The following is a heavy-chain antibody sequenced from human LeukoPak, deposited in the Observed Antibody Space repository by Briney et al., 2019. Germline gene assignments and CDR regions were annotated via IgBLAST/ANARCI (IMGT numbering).Heavy chain of an antibody. CDR1: GFTFSGSA. Sequence: PGGSLRLSCAASGFTFSGSAMHWVRQASGKGLEWVGRIRSKANSYATAYAASVRGRFTISRDDSKNTAYLQMNSLRAEDTAVYYCARVSDISVAAYFDYWGQGTLVTVSS. J-gene: IGHJ4*02. V-gene: IGHV3-73*01. D-gene: IGHD6-19*01. CDR3: ARVSDISVAAYFDY. CDR2: IRSKANSYAT.